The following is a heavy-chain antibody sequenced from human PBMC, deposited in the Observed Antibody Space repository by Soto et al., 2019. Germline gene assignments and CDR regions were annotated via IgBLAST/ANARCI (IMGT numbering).Heavy chain of an antibody. J-gene: IGHJ4*02. CDR2: ISAHNGNT. CDR1: GYAFTTYG. CDR3: ARLRYGDY. V-gene: IGHV1-18*01. Sequence: QVHLVQSGAEVKKPGASVQVSCKGSGYAFTTYGITWVRQAPGQGLEWMGWISAHNGNTNYAQKLQGRVTVTRDTSASTAYMELRSLSSDDTAVYYCARLRYGDYWGQGALVTVSS. D-gene: IGHD1-1*01.